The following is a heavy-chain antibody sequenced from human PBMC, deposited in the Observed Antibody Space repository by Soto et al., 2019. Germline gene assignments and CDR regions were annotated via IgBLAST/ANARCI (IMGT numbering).Heavy chain of an antibody. V-gene: IGHV3-30*18. D-gene: IGHD4-4*01. CDR3: GKDGGGGGYSSIDS. J-gene: IGHJ5*01. Sequence: VQLVESGGGVVQPGRSLRLSCEASGFMFLSYGFHWVRQAPGKGLEWVAVISVNGGNKDYVDSVKGRFTISRDDSKKPIYMELDNRGVGDTAVFYCGKDGGGGGYSSIDSWGQGTLVSVSS. CDR1: GFMFLSYG. CDR2: ISVNGGNK.